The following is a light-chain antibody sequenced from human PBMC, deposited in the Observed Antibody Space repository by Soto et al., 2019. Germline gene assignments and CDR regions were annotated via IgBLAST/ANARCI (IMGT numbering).Light chain of an antibody. V-gene: IGKV1-5*03. CDR2: KAS. CDR1: QSISDW. CDR3: QHYKSYSWT. J-gene: IGKJ1*01. Sequence: DIQMTQSPSTLSAFVGDRVTITCRASQSISDWLAWYQQKPGKAPKLLIYKASTLESGVPSRFSGSGSGTEFTLTISSLQPDDFATYYCQHYKSYSWTFGQGTKVEIK.